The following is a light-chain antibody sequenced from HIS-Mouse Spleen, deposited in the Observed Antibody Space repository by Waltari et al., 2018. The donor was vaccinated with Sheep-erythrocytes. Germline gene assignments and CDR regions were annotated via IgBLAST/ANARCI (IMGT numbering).Light chain of an antibody. V-gene: IGLV3-1*01. CDR3: QAWDSSTAV. CDR1: KLGDKY. Sequence: SYELTKPPSVSVSPGQTARITCSGDKLGDKYACWYQQKPGQSPVLCIYQDSKRPSGIPERFSGSNSGNTVTLTISGTQAMDEADYYCQAWDSSTAVFGGGTKLTVL. CDR2: QDS. J-gene: IGLJ2*01.